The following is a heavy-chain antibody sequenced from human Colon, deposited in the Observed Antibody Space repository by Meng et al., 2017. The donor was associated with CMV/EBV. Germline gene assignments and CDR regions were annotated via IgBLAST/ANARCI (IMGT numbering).Heavy chain of an antibody. J-gene: IGHJ4*02. CDR1: GGSIRSGGYY. D-gene: IGHD2-15*01. CDR2: IYYTGST. Sequence: LTCPVSGGSIRSGGYYWSWIRQHPGKGLEWIGYIYYTGSTYYNPSLKSRVVISGDTSKNQFSLKLSSVTAADTAVYFCARDPGSGPDYWGQGTLVTVSS. V-gene: IGHV4-31*03. CDR3: ARDPGSGPDY.